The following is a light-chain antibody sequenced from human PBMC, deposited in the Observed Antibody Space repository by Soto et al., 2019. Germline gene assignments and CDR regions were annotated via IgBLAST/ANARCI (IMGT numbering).Light chain of an antibody. J-gene: IGLJ3*02. Sequence: VLVMYRDSNRPSGIPERFSGSNSGHTATLSISGAQAGDEADYHCQVWDTSTSVFGGGTKLTVL. CDR2: RDS. V-gene: IGLV3-9*01. CDR3: QVWDTSTSV.